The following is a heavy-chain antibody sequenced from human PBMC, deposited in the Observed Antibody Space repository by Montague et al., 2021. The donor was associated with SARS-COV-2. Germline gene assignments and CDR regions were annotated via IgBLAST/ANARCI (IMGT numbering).Heavy chain of an antibody. Sequence: SETLSLTCTVSGGSISNYYWSWIRQPAGTGLEWIGRIYASWNTNYNPSLKSRVTMSVDTSRNQFSLKLSSVTAADPAVYYCASDRPRPYYYDSGTYTWGGYGMDVWGQGTTVTVSS. CDR3: ASDRPRPYYYDSGTYTWGGYGMDV. V-gene: IGHV4-4*07. CDR2: IYASWNT. CDR1: GGSISNYY. J-gene: IGHJ6*02. D-gene: IGHD3-10*01.